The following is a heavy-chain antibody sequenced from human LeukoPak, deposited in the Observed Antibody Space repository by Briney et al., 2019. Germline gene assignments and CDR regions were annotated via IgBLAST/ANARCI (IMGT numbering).Heavy chain of an antibody. Sequence: GGSLRLSCAASGFTFSNYAMHWVRQAPGKGLEWVGVISYDGSKKHYADSVKGRFTISRDNSKNTLYLQMNSLRAEDTAVYYRAKDAPGGRADFDIWGQGTMVTVSS. CDR1: GFTFSNYA. CDR3: AKDAPGGRADFDI. D-gene: IGHD3-16*01. J-gene: IGHJ3*02. V-gene: IGHV3-30-3*01. CDR2: ISYDGSKK.